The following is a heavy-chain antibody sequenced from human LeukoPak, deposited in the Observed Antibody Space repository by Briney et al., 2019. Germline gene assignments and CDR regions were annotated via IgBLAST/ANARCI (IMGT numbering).Heavy chain of an antibody. CDR1: GFTFSSYP. D-gene: IGHD3-10*01. J-gene: IGHJ4*02. V-gene: IGHV3-30-3*01. CDR2: ISYDGSNK. CDR3: ARDGIEYGSGSYYTY. Sequence: PGGSLRLSCAASGFTFSSYPMHWVRQSPGKGLEWVAVISYDGSNKYYADSVKGRFTISRDKTKNTLYLQMNSLRAEDSAVYYCARDGIEYGSGSYYTYWGQGTLVTVSS.